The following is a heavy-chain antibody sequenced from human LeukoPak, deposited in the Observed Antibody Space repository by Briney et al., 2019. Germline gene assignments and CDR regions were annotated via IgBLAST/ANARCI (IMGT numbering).Heavy chain of an antibody. Sequence: SETLSLTCAISGGSISSSNWWSWVRQPPGKGLEWIGEIYHSGSTNYSPSLKSRVTISVDKSKNQFSLKVTSETAADTAVYYCARVSSGSYYFDSWGQGTLVTVSS. CDR1: GGSISSSNW. CDR3: ARVSSGSYYFDS. D-gene: IGHD1-26*01. V-gene: IGHV4-4*02. CDR2: IYHSGST. J-gene: IGHJ4*02.